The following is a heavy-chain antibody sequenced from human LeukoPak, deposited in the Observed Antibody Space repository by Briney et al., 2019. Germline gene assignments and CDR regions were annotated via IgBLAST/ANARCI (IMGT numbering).Heavy chain of an antibody. J-gene: IGHJ5*02. D-gene: IGHD6-6*01. CDR2: IGGGGADT. CDR3: AKTLVASPGNTGGP. Sequence: GGSLRLSCAASGFTFSDCYMSWFRQAPGRGLEWLSYIGGGGADTTYADSVKGRFTTSRDNAKSSLYLQMNSLRAEYTAVYYCAKTLVASPGNTGGPWGQGTLVTVSS. CDR1: GFTFSDCY. V-gene: IGHV3-11*03.